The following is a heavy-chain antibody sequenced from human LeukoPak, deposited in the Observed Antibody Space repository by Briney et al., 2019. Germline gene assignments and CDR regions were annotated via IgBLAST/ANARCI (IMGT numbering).Heavy chain of an antibody. D-gene: IGHD3-10*01. CDR2: IYYSGST. V-gene: IGHV4-59*08. CDR1: GGSISSYY. Sequence: SETLSLTCTVSGGSISSYYWSWLRQPPGKGLEWIGYIYYSGSTNYNPSLKSRVTISVDTSKNQFSLKLSSVTAADTAVYYCASTPLGYYYGSGSQYFDYWGQGTLVTVSS. J-gene: IGHJ4*02. CDR3: ASTPLGYYYGSGSQYFDY.